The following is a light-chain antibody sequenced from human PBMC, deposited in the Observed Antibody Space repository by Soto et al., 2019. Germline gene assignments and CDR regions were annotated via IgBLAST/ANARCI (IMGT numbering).Light chain of an antibody. J-gene: IGKJ4*01. V-gene: IGKV3-11*01. Sequence: EIVLTQFPATLSLSPGERATLSCRASQSVSSYLAWYQQKPGQAPRLLIYDASNRATGIPARFSGSGSWTDFTLTISSLEPEYFAVYYCQHRSNWLTFGGGTKVEIK. CDR2: DAS. CDR1: QSVSSY. CDR3: QHRSNWLT.